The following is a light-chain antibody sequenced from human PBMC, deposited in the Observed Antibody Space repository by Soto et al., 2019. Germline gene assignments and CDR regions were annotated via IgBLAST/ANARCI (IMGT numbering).Light chain of an antibody. CDR2: GTS. J-gene: IGKJ5*01. CDR3: QQYDTSFLIT. Sequence: ESVLMQSPGTLSLSPGERATLSCRTSQSVSRNYFAWYQQKPGRAPRLLIYGTSSRATGIPDRFSGSGSGTDFTLTISRLEPEDFAVYYCQQYDTSFLITFVQGTRLEI. V-gene: IGKV3-20*01. CDR1: QSVSRNY.